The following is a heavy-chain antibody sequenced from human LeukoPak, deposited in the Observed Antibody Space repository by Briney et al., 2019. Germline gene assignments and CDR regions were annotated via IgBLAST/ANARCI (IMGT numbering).Heavy chain of an antibody. D-gene: IGHD6-19*01. CDR1: GFTVSSNY. Sequence: GGSLRLSCAASGFTVSSNYMSWVRQAPGKGLEWVSVIYSGGSTYYADSVKGRFTISRDNSKNTLYLQMNSLRAEDTAVYYCAASPYSSGCDYWGQGTLVTVSS. J-gene: IGHJ4*02. V-gene: IGHV3-53*01. CDR3: AASPYSSGCDY. CDR2: IYSGGST.